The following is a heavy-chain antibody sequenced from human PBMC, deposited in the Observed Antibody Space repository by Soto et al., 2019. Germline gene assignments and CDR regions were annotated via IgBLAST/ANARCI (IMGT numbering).Heavy chain of an antibody. CDR3: ARSHSAYHSHAMDA. CDR1: RYMFTGYY. D-gene: IGHD2-2*01. Sequence: GSSVQVSCKTSRYMFTGYYMHWVRQAPREGLEWMGWINTNSGDTNYAQRFKGRVSMTSDTSINTAYLELSRLRPGDTAVFFCARSHSAYHSHAMDAWGQGTKVTVSS. V-gene: IGHV1-2*02. CDR2: INTNSGDT. J-gene: IGHJ6*02.